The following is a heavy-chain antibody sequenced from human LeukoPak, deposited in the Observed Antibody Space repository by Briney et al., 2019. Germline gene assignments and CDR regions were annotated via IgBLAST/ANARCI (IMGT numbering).Heavy chain of an antibody. CDR2: IYHSGST. D-gene: IGHD3-10*01. J-gene: IGHJ4*02. CDR3: ARGVLGRGPYLRY. CDR1: GGSISSGGYY. V-gene: IGHV4-30-2*01. Sequence: SETLSLTCTVSGGSISSGGYYWSWIRQPPGKGLEWIGYIYHSGSTYYNPSLKSRVTISVDRSKTQFSLKLSSVTAADTAVYYCARGVLGRGPYLRYWGQGTLVTVSS.